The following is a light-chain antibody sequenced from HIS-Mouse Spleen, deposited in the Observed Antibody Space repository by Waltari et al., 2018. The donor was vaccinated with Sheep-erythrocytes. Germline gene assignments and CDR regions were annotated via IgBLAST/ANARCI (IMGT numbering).Light chain of an antibody. Sequence: DIQMTQSPSSVSASVGDRVTITCRASQGISSWLAWYQQKPGKAPKLLIYAASSLQSGVPSRFSGSGSGTDFTLTISSLQAEDVAVYYCQQYYSTPHSITFGQGTRLEIK. CDR3: QQYYSTPHSIT. J-gene: IGKJ5*01. CDR1: QGISSW. CDR2: AAS. V-gene: IGKV1-12*01.